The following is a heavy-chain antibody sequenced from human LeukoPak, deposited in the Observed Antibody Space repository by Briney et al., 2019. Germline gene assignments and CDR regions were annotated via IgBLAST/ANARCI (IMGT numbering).Heavy chain of an antibody. Sequence: ASVKVSCKASGYTFTGYYMHWVRQAPGQGLEWMGWINPNSGGTNYAQKFQGRATMTRDTSISTAYMELSRLRSDDTAVYYCARAVFRPAAVDYWGQGTLVTVSS. J-gene: IGHJ4*02. V-gene: IGHV1-2*02. CDR2: INPNSGGT. D-gene: IGHD2-2*01. CDR1: GYTFTGYY. CDR3: ARAVFRPAAVDY.